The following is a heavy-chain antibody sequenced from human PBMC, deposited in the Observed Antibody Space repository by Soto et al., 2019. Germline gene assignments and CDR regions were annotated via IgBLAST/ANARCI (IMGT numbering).Heavy chain of an antibody. Sequence: SETLSLTCAVSGGSISSSNWWSWVRQPPGKGLEWIGEIYHSGSTNYNPSLKSRVTISVDKSKNQFSLKLSSVTAADTAVYYCASLRQPRSSSWDLDYWGQGTLVTVSS. CDR2: IYHSGST. V-gene: IGHV4-4*02. CDR3: ASLRQPRSSSWDLDY. D-gene: IGHD6-6*01. J-gene: IGHJ4*02. CDR1: GGSISSSNW.